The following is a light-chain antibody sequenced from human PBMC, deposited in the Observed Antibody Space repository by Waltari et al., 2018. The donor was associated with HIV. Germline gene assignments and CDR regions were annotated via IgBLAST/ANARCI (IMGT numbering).Light chain of an antibody. Sequence: QSALTQPPSASGSPGQSVTISCPGTSSAVGGYNYASWYQQHPGKAPKLMIYEVSKRPSGVPDRFSGSKSGNTASLTVSGLQAEDEADYYCNSYAGSNNWVFGGGTKLTVL. J-gene: IGLJ3*02. CDR3: NSYAGSNNWV. V-gene: IGLV2-8*01. CDR2: EVS. CDR1: SSAVGGYNY.